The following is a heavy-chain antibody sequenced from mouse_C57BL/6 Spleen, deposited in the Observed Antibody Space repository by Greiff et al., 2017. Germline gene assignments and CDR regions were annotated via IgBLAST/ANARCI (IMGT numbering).Heavy chain of an antibody. V-gene: IGHV14-3*01. CDR1: GFNIKNTY. D-gene: IGHD1-1*01. Sequence: LVESVAELVRPGASVKLSCTASGFNIKNTYMHWVKQRPEQGLEWIGRIDPANGNTKYAPKFQGKATITADTSSNTAYLQLSSLTSEDTAIYYCARIPRLRYLRYFDVWGTGTTVTVSS. CDR2: IDPANGNT. J-gene: IGHJ1*03. CDR3: ARIPRLRYLRYFDV.